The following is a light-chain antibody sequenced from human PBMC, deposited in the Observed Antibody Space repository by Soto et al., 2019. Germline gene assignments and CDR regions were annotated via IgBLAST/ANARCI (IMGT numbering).Light chain of an antibody. CDR2: EVH. CDR3: SSYTTRSTPLYV. Sequence: QSVLTQPASVSRSPGQSITISCTGTSSDVGSYNYVSWYQQHPDKAPKLMIYEVHNRPSGVSNRFSGSKSGNTASLTISGLRAEDEADYYCSSYTTRSTPLYVFGTGTKVTVL. J-gene: IGLJ1*01. V-gene: IGLV2-14*01. CDR1: SSDVGSYNY.